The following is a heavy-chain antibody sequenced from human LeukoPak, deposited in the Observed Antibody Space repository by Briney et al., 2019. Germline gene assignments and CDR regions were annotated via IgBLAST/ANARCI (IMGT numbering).Heavy chain of an antibody. Sequence: GGSLRLSCAASGFTFSSYWMSWVRQALGKGLEWLANIKEDGSDKYYVDSVKGRLTISRDNAKNSLYLQMNNLRVEDTAVYYCARAGYTSGYDYWGQGTLVTVSS. J-gene: IGHJ4*02. D-gene: IGHD6-19*01. CDR3: ARAGYTSGYDY. CDR2: IKEDGSDK. CDR1: GFTFSSYW. V-gene: IGHV3-7*01.